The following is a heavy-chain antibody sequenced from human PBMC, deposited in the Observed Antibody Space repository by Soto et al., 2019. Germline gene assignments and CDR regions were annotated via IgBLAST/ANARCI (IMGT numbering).Heavy chain of an antibody. D-gene: IGHD3-22*01. CDR3: AKDPDSSGYYYYYYGMDV. Sequence: EVQLLESGGGLVQPGGSQRLSCAASGFTFSTYTMNWVRQPPGKGLEWVAAALPTGYSTFYADSVKGRFTISRDDSKNTLYLQMNSLRAEDTAVYYCAKDPDSSGYYYYYYGMDVWGQGTTVTVSS. CDR1: GFTFSTYT. CDR2: ALPTGYST. V-gene: IGHV3-23*01. J-gene: IGHJ6*02.